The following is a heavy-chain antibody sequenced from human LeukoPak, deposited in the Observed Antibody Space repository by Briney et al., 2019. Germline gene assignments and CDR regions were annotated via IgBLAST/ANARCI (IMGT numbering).Heavy chain of an antibody. Sequence: GGSLRLPCAASGFTFSNSGMHWVRQAPGKGLEWVVVISNDGRNKNYADSVKGRFTISRDSSKNTVFLQMNSLRAEDTAVYYCTKGYSGYDYAFDVWGQGTMVTVSA. J-gene: IGHJ3*01. CDR3: TKGYSGYDYAFDV. D-gene: IGHD5-12*01. V-gene: IGHV3-30*18. CDR1: GFTFSNSG. CDR2: ISNDGRNK.